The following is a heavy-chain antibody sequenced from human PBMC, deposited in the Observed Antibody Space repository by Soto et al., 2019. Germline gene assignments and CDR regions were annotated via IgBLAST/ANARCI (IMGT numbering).Heavy chain of an antibody. CDR2: IYYSGST. CDR3: ARVGFNYYYYYGMDV. V-gene: IGHV4-30-4*01. Sequence: QVQLQESGPGLVKPSQTLSLTCTVSGGSISSGDYYWSWIRQPPGKGLEWIGYIYYSGSTYYNPSLKSRVTIXXDXSXXQFSLKLSSVTAADTAVYYCARVGFNYYYYYGMDVWGQGTTVTVSS. CDR1: GGSISSGDYY. J-gene: IGHJ6*02.